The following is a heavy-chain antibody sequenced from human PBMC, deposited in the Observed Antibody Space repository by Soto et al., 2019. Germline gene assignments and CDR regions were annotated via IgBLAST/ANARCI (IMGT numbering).Heavy chain of an antibody. V-gene: IGHV1-2*04. J-gene: IGHJ6*02. D-gene: IGHD4-17*01. CDR1: GYTFTGYY. Sequence: SVKVSCKASGYTFTGYYMHWVRQAPGQGLEWMGWINPNSGGTNYAQKFQGWVTMTRDTSISTAYMELSRLRSDDTAVYYCARAHDYGDSDYYYYGMDVWGQGTTVTVSS. CDR3: ARAHDYGDSDYYYYGMDV. CDR2: INPNSGGT.